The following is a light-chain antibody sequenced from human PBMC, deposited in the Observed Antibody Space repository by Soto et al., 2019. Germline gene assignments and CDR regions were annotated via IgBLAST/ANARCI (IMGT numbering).Light chain of an antibody. CDR2: STN. CDR3: AAGDDSLSETV. J-gene: IGLJ7*01. Sequence: QSVLTQPPSLSGTPGQRVTISCSGSNFNVKNNYVYWYQQFAVTAPKLLIYSTNRRPSGVPHRFSGSKSGSSASLAISGLRPEDEAYYYCAAGDDSLSETVFGGGTQLTVL. V-gene: IGLV1-47*01. CDR1: NFNVKNNY.